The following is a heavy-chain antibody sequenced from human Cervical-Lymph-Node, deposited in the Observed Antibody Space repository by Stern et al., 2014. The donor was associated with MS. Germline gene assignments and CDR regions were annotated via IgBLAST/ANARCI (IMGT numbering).Heavy chain of an antibody. Sequence: QVQLVQSGAEVKKPGASVKVSCKASGYTFTSYAMHWVRQAPGQRLEWMGWINAGNGNTKYSQKFQGRVAITRDTSASTAYMELSSLRSEDTAVYSCARDKGFGERRMDVWGQGTTVTVSS. CDR2: INAGNGNT. CDR3: ARDKGFGERRMDV. CDR1: GYTFTSYA. D-gene: IGHD3-10*01. V-gene: IGHV1-3*01. J-gene: IGHJ6*02.